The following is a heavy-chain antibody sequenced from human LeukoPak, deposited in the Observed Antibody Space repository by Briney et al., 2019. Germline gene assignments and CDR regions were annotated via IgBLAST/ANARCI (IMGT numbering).Heavy chain of an antibody. V-gene: IGHV3-30*04. D-gene: IGHD1-26*01. Sequence: TGGSLRLSCAASGFIFSSYAMHWVRQAPGRGLEWVAVISHDGSNKYYADSVKGRFTISRDNSKNTLYLQMNSLRAEDTAVYYCARGGSYLSAFDIWGQGTMVTVSS. CDR3: ARGGSYLSAFDI. CDR1: GFIFSSYA. CDR2: ISHDGSNK. J-gene: IGHJ3*02.